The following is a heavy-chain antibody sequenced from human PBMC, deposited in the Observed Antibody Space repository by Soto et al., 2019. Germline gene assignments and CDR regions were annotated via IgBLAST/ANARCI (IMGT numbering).Heavy chain of an antibody. Sequence: GESLKISCKGSGYSFTNYCIGLVLQMPWKGLEWMGIIYPGDPDTRYSPSFQGQVTISADKSISTAYLQWSSLNVSDTAMYYCASPILTGYYSFDYWGQGTLVTVSS. V-gene: IGHV5-51*01. CDR1: GYSFTNYC. CDR2: IYPGDPDT. J-gene: IGHJ4*02. D-gene: IGHD3-9*01. CDR3: ASPILTGYYSFDY.